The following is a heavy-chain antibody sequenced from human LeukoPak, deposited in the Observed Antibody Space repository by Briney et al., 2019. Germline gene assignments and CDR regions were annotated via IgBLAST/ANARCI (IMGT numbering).Heavy chain of an antibody. D-gene: IGHD2-2*01. CDR1: GGSISSGSYY. CDR3: ARDTCNSASCYYFDY. J-gene: IGHJ4*02. Sequence: SQTLSLTCTVSGGSISSGSYYWSWIRQPAGKGLEWIGRIYTSGSTNYNPSLKSRVTISIDTSKNQFSLKLSSVTAADTAVYYCARDTCNSASCYYFDYWGQGALVTVSS. CDR2: IYTSGST. V-gene: IGHV4-61*02.